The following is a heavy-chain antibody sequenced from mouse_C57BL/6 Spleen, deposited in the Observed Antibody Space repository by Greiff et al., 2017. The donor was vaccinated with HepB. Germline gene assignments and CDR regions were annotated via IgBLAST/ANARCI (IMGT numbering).Heavy chain of an antibody. CDR2: INPGSGGT. Sequence: VQLQQPGAELVRPGTSVKVSCKASGYAFTNYLIEWVKQRPGQGLEWIGVINPGSGGTNYNEKFKGKATLTADKSSSTAYMQLSSLTSEDSAVYFCAREGLGRGYFDVWGTGTTVTVSS. V-gene: IGHV1-54*01. J-gene: IGHJ1*03. D-gene: IGHD4-1*01. CDR1: GYAFTNYL. CDR3: AREGLGRGYFDV.